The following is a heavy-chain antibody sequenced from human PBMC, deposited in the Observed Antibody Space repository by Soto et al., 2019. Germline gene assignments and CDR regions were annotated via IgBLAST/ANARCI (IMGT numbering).Heavy chain of an antibody. CDR3: AREHQHCSGGSCPDLEYYYMEF. CDR1: GFTFSSYA. D-gene: IGHD2-15*01. V-gene: IGHV3-64*01. CDR2: ISSSGGST. J-gene: IGHJ6*03. Sequence: EVQLVESGGGLVQPGGSLRLSCAASGFTFSSYAMHWVRQAPGKGLEYVSAISSSGGSTYYANSVKGIFTISIDNSKNTLYLQLGSLRAEDIAVYYCAREHQHCSGGSCPDLEYYYMEFWGKGTTVTVSS.